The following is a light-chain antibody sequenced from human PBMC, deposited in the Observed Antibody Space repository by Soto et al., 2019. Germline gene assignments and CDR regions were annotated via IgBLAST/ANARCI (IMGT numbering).Light chain of an antibody. Sequence: DIQMTQSPSTLSASVGDRVTITCRASQTIYRWLAWYQQKPGKAPNLLIYDASSLESGVPSRFSGSGSGTEFTLTISSLQPDDFATYYCQQYNSYSWTCGQGTKVGIK. V-gene: IGKV1-5*01. CDR3: QQYNSYSWT. CDR1: QTIYRW. J-gene: IGKJ1*01. CDR2: DAS.